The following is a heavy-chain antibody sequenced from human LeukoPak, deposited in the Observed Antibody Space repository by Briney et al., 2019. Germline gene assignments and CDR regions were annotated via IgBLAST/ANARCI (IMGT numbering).Heavy chain of an antibody. Sequence: PGRSLRLSCAASGFTFSSYATHWVRQAPGKGLEWVAVISYDGSNKYYADSVKGRFTISRDNSKNTLYLQMNSLRAEDTAVYYCARGGPGYDILTGYYFGYYGMDVWGQGTTVTVSS. V-gene: IGHV3-30*04. D-gene: IGHD3-9*01. CDR3: ARGGPGYDILTGYYFGYYGMDV. CDR1: GFTFSSYA. J-gene: IGHJ6*02. CDR2: ISYDGSNK.